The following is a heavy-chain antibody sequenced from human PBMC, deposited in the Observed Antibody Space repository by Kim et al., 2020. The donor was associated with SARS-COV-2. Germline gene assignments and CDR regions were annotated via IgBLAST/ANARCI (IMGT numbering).Heavy chain of an antibody. D-gene: IGHD3-22*01. CDR1: GGSISSGGYY. CDR3: ARGRDSSGNYNWFDP. CDR2: IYYSGST. V-gene: IGHV4-31*03. J-gene: IGHJ5*02. Sequence: SETLSLTCTVSGGSISSGGYYWSWIRQHPGKGLEWIGYIYYSGSTYYNPSLKSRVTISVDTSKNQFSLKLSSVTAADTAVYYCARGRDSSGNYNWFDPWGQGTLVTVSS.